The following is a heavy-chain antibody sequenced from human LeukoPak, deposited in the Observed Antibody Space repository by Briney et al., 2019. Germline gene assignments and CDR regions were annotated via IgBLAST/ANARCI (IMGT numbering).Heavy chain of an antibody. CDR3: AKEIENSSGWYADY. CDR2: ISGGGGST. V-gene: IGHV3-23*01. D-gene: IGHD6-19*01. J-gene: IGHJ4*02. CDR1: GSTFSRYA. Sequence: GGSLRLSCAASGSTFSRYAMSWVRQAPGKGLEWVSAISGGGGSTHYADSVKGRFTISRDDSKNTLYLQMSSLRAEDTAVYYCAKEIENSSGWYADYWGQGTLVTVSS.